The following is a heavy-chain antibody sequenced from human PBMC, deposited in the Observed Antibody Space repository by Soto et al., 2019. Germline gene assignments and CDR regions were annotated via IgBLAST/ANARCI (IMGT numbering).Heavy chain of an antibody. V-gene: IGHV3-48*03. CDR2: IGFSGSTK. Sequence: GGSLRLSCAASGFTFSSYEMNWVRQAPGKGLEWVSYIGFSGSTKYYADSVKGRFTISRDNAKNSLFLQMNSLRVEDTAVYYCARSPFLECNWAQGTLVTVSS. CDR1: GFTFSSYE. D-gene: IGHD3-3*02. CDR3: ARSPFLECN. J-gene: IGHJ4*02.